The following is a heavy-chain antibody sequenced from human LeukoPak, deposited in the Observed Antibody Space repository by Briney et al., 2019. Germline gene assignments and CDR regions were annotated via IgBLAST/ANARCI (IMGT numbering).Heavy chain of an antibody. CDR3: AREGQWLVKYYMDV. V-gene: IGHV4-4*07. D-gene: IGHD6-19*01. CDR2: IYTSGST. CDR1: GGSISSYY. J-gene: IGHJ6*03. Sequence: SETLSLTCTVSGGSISSYYWSWIRQPAGKGLEWIGRIYTSGSTNYNPSLKSRVTMSVDTSKNQFSLKLSSVTAADTAVYYCAREGQWLVKYYMDVWGKGTTVTISS.